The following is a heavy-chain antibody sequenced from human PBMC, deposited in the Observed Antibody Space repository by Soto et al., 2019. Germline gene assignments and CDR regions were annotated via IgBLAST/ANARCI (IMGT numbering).Heavy chain of an antibody. V-gene: IGHV3-23*01. CDR2: ISGSGGST. CDR1: GFTFSSYA. Sequence: GGFLRLSCAASGFTFSSYAMSWVRQAPGKGLEWVSAISGSGGSTYYADSVKGRFTISRDNSKNTLYLQMNSLRAEDTAVYYCAKDGAMYSSSWFYFDYWGQGTLVTVSS. J-gene: IGHJ4*02. D-gene: IGHD6-13*01. CDR3: AKDGAMYSSSWFYFDY.